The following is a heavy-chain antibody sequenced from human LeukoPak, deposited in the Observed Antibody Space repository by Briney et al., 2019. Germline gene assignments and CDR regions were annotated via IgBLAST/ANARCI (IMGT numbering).Heavy chain of an antibody. CDR1: GYTFTSYD. CDR2: MNPNSGNR. Sequence: GASVKVSCKASGYTFTSYDISWVRQATGQGLEWMGWMNPNSGNRGYAQKFQGRVTITRNTSISTAYMELSSLRSEDTAVYYCARRLGLRWDLQAFDIWGQGTMVTVSS. D-gene: IGHD4-23*01. J-gene: IGHJ3*02. V-gene: IGHV1-8*01. CDR3: ARRLGLRWDLQAFDI.